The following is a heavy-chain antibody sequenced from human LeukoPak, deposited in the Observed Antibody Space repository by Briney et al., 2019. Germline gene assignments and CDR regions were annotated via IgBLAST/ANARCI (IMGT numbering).Heavy chain of an antibody. J-gene: IGHJ5*02. D-gene: IGHD2-15*01. CDR3: AREGSSYCSGGSCYQEINWFDP. Sequence: GGSLRLSCAASGFTFSSYWMSWVRQAPGKGLEWVANIKQDGGEKYYVDSVKGRFTISRDNAKNSLYLQMNSLRAEDTAVYYCAREGSSYCSGGSCYQEINWFDPWGQGTLVTVSS. CDR2: IKQDGGEK. V-gene: IGHV3-7*01. CDR1: GFTFSSYW.